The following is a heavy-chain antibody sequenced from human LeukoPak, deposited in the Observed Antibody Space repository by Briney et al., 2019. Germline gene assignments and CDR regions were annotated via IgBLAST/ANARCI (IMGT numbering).Heavy chain of an antibody. J-gene: IGHJ4*02. Sequence: SETLSLTCTVSGGSISSGGYYWSWIRQPPGKGLEWIGYIYHSGSTYYNPSLKSRVTISVDTSKNQFSLKLSSVTAADTAVYYCAGIYDFWSGYYDYFDYWGQGTLVTVSS. D-gene: IGHD3-3*01. CDR3: AGIYDFWSGYYDYFDY. CDR1: GGSISSGGYY. CDR2: IYHSGST. V-gene: IGHV4-30-2*01.